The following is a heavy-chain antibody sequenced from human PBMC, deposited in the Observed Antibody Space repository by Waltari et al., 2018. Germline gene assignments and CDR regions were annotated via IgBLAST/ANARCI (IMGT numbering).Heavy chain of an antibody. CDR3: ARVGEYSSGWSYFDY. V-gene: IGHV1-2*06. D-gene: IGHD6-19*01. CDR1: GYTFTGYY. J-gene: IGHJ4*02. CDR2: INPASGRT. Sequence: QVQLVQSGAEVKKPGASVKVSCKASGYTFTGYYIHWVRQAPGQGLEWVGRINPASGRTNYAQKFQGSVTMTTDTSISTAYMDLSRLTSDDTAVYYCARVGEYSSGWSYFDYWGQGTPVTVSS.